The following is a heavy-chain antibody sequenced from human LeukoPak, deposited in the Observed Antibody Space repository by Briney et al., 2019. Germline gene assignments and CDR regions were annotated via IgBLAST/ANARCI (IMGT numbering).Heavy chain of an antibody. V-gene: IGHV3-53*04. D-gene: IGHD2-2*03. CDR1: GFTVSSNY. CDR2: IYSGGSA. Sequence: GGPLRLSCAASGFTVSSNYMSWVRQAPGKGLEWVSVIYSGGSAYYADSVKGRFTIYRHNSKNTLYLQMNSLRDEDTAVYYCVRDNGLLWGRGTLVTVSS. J-gene: IGHJ2*01. CDR3: VRDNGLL.